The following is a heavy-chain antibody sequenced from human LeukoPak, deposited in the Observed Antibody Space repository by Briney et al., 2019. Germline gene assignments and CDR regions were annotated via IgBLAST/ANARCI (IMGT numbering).Heavy chain of an antibody. CDR2: ISGSGGST. CDR1: GFTFSSYA. V-gene: IGHV3-23*01. CDR3: AKDRYYYDSSGYYAPDAFDI. D-gene: IGHD3-22*01. Sequence: GGSLRLSCEASGFTFSSYAMSWVRQAPGKGLEWVSAISGSGGSTYYADSVKGRFTISGDNSKNTLYLQMNSLRAEDTAVYYCAKDRYYYDSSGYYAPDAFDIWGQGTMVTVSS. J-gene: IGHJ3*02.